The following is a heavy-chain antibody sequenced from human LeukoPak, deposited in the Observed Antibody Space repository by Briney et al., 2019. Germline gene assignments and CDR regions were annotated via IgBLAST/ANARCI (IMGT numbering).Heavy chain of an antibody. D-gene: IGHD5-18*01. J-gene: IGHJ4*02. V-gene: IGHV3-23*01. CDR2: ISGSGGST. CDR3: AIGGYSYGYPPKYFDY. CDR1: AFTFSSYD. Sequence: GGSLRLSCAASAFTFSSYDMSWVRQAPGKGLEWVSGISGSGGSTYYADSVKGRFTISRDNSKNTLYLQMNSLRAEDTALYYCAIGGYSYGYPPKYFDYWGQGTLVTVSS.